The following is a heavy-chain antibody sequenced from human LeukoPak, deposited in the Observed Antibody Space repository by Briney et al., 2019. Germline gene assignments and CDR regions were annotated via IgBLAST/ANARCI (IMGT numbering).Heavy chain of an antibody. CDR1: GFTVSSNY. V-gene: IGHV3-53*01. Sequence: GGSLRLSCAASGFTVSSNYMSWVRQAPGKGLDWVSVIYSGGSTYYADSVKGRFTISRDNSKNTLYLQMNSLRAEDTAVYYCARDRSWPSYFDYWGQGTLVTVSS. J-gene: IGHJ4*02. D-gene: IGHD6-13*01. CDR3: ARDRSWPSYFDY. CDR2: IYSGGST.